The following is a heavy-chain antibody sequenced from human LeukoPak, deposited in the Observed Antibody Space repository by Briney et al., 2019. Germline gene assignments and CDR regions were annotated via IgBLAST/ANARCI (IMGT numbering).Heavy chain of an antibody. Sequence: ASVKVSCKVSGYTLTELSMHWVRQAPGKGLEWMGGFDPEDDETIYAQRFQGRVTMTEDTSTDTAYMELSSLRSEDTAVYYCATEGYSYGTGTFDYWGQGTLVTVSS. CDR3: ATEGYSYGTGTFDY. CDR2: FDPEDDET. V-gene: IGHV1-24*01. J-gene: IGHJ4*02. CDR1: GYTLTELS. D-gene: IGHD5-18*01.